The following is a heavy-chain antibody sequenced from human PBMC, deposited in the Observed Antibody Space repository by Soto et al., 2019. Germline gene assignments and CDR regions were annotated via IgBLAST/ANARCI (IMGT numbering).Heavy chain of an antibody. CDR1: GFTFSSYA. V-gene: IGHV3-30-3*01. D-gene: IGHD3-10*01. J-gene: IGHJ4*02. Sequence: PGESLRLSCAASGFTFSSYAMHWVRQAPGKGLEWVAVISYDGSNKYYADSVKGRFTISRDNSKNTLYLQMNSLRAEDTAVYYCARRLRGVNVDYWGQGTLVTVSS. CDR3: ARRLRGVNVDY. CDR2: ISYDGSNK.